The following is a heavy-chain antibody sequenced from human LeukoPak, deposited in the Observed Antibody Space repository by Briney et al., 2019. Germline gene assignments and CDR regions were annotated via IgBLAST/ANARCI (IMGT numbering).Heavy chain of an antibody. J-gene: IGHJ6*03. CDR2: TYYRSKWYN. D-gene: IGHD3-22*01. CDR3: ARGGVVVITTYYYYYMDV. CDR1: GDSVSSNRAA. Sequence: SQTLSLTCAISGDSVSSNRAAWNWIRQSPSRGLEWLGRTYYRSKWYNDYAVSVKSRITINPDTSKNQFSLQLNSVTPEDTAVYYCARGGVVVITTYYYYYMDVWGKGTTVTVSS. V-gene: IGHV6-1*01.